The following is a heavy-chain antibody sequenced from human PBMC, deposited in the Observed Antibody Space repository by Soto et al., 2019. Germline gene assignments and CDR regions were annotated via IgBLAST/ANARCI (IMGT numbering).Heavy chain of an antibody. Sequence: EVQLVESGGGLVQPGGSLRLSCAASGFTLSDHYMDWVRQAPGKGLEWVGRTRNKANSYTTEYAASVKGRFSISRDDSENSLYLQMNSLKTEDTAVYYCARGGIRQGFDPWGQGTLVTVSS. J-gene: IGHJ5*02. CDR3: ARGGIRQGFDP. V-gene: IGHV3-72*01. CDR1: GFTLSDHY. CDR2: TRNKANSYTT.